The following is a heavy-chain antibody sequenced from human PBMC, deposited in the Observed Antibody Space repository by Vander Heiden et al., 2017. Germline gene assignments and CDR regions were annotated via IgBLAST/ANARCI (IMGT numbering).Heavy chain of an antibody. J-gene: IGHJ4*02. D-gene: IGHD5-18*01. CDR1: GLALSNARMG. V-gene: IGHV2-26*01. CDR2: TFWHDQK. Sequence: QVPLKESGPVLLKPTDPRTLTCTVSGLALSNARMGASCIRQPPGNPLEWLGPTFWHDQKSYSTSLKSRLTISKDTPKSQVVLTMTNMDPVDTATYYCARILDTAMVTAPFDYWGQGTLVTVSS. CDR3: ARILDTAMVTAPFDY.